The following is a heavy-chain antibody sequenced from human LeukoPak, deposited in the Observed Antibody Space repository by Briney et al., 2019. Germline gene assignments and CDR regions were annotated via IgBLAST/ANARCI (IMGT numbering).Heavy chain of an antibody. D-gene: IGHD3-10*01. J-gene: IGHJ5*02. CDR1: GGSFSGYY. V-gene: IGHV4-34*01. CDR2: INHSGST. Sequence: SETLSLTCAVYGGSFSGYYWSWIRQPPGKGLEWIGAINHSGSTNYNPSLKIRVTISVDTSKNQFSLKLSSVTAADTAVYYCARGRGLLWFGGNPSRYNWFDPWGQGTLVTVSS. CDR3: ARGRGLLWFGGNPSRYNWFDP.